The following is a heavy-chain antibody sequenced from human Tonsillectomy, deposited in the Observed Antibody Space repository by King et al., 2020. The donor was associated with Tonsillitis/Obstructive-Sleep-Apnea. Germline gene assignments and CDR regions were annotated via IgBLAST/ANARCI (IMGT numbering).Heavy chain of an antibody. J-gene: IGHJ4*02. CDR3: ARVFGVVTTLDY. CDR2: IWHDGSRK. CDR1: GFTFSSYG. V-gene: IGHV3-33*01. D-gene: IGHD3-3*01. Sequence: VQLVESGGGVVQPGRSLRLSCAASGFTFSSYGIHWVRQAPGKGLEWVAVIWHDGSRKYYADSVKGRFPISRDNSKNTVYLQMNSLRAEDRAVYYCARVFGVVTTLDYWGQGTLVTVSS.